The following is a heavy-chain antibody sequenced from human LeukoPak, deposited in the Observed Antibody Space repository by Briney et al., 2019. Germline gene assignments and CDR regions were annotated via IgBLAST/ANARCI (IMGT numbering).Heavy chain of an antibody. CDR2: INPNSGGT. CDR3: ARDISMFRGIMSPLDY. J-gene: IGHJ4*02. D-gene: IGHD3-10*01. CDR1: GDTFSANY. V-gene: IGHV1-2*02. Sequence: ASVKVSCKAAGDTFSANYMHWVRQAPGQGLEWMGWINPNSGGTNYAQKFQGRVTMTRDTSISTACMELNRLRSDDTAVYYCARDISMFRGIMSPLDYWGQGTLVTVSS.